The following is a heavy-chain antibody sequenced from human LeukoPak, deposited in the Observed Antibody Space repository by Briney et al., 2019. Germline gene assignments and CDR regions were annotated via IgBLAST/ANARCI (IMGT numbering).Heavy chain of an antibody. CDR2: INHSGST. CDR1: GGSLSGYY. J-gene: IGHJ4*02. D-gene: IGHD3-16*02. V-gene: IGHV4-34*01. CDR3: ARGALHYDYVWGSYRTRGYFDY. Sequence: SETLSLTCAVYGGSLSGYYWSWIRQPPGKGLEWIGEINHSGSTNYNPSLKSRVTISVDTSKNQFSLKLSSVTAADTAVYYCARGALHYDYVWGSYRTRGYFDYWGQGTLVTVSS.